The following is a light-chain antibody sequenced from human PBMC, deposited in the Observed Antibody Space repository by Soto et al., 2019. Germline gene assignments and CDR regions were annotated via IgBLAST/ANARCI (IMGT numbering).Light chain of an antibody. CDR2: SNN. J-gene: IGLJ2*01. Sequence: VLTQPPSASGTPGQRVTISCSGSISNIGTNNVNWYQQLPGTAPKLLIYSNNQRPSGVPDRFSGSKSGTSASLAISGLQSEDEADYYCAAWHDSRNGYVAFGGGTKLTVL. CDR1: ISNIGTNN. V-gene: IGLV1-44*01. CDR3: AAWHDSRNGYVA.